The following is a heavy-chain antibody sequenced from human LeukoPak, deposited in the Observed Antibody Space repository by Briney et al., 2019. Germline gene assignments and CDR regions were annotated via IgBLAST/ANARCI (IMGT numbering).Heavy chain of an antibody. J-gene: IGHJ4*02. Sequence: ASVKVSCKVSGYTLTELSMHWVRQAPGKGLEWMGGFDPEDGETIYAQKFQGRVTMTADTSTDTAYMELSSLRSGDTAVYYCATVAIAAAGPSFGDYWGQGTLVTVSS. CDR3: ATVAIAAAGPSFGDY. D-gene: IGHD6-13*01. V-gene: IGHV1-24*01. CDR1: GYTLTELS. CDR2: FDPEDGET.